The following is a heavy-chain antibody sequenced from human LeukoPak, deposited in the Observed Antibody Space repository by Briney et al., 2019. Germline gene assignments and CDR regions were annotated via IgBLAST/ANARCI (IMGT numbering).Heavy chain of an antibody. D-gene: IGHD3-22*01. J-gene: IGHJ4*02. Sequence: SQTLSLTCAVSGGSISSGGYSWSWIRQPPGKGLEWIGYIYHSGSTYYNPSLKSRVTISVDRSKNQFSLKLSSVTAADTAVYYCARGGTMIRSLDYWGQGTLVTVSS. CDR1: GGSISSGGYS. V-gene: IGHV4-30-2*01. CDR2: IYHSGST. CDR3: ARGGTMIRSLDY.